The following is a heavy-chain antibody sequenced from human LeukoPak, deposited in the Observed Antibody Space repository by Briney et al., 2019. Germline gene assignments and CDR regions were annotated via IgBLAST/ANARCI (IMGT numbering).Heavy chain of an antibody. V-gene: IGHV1-24*01. CDR2: FDFEDGET. J-gene: IGHJ4*02. D-gene: IGHD3-10*01. Sequence: ASVKVSCKVSGYRLSQLSIHWVRQAPGKGLEWMGGFDFEDGETLYAQKFRGRLTVTEDTSTDTSYMELSSLAYDDTAVYYCATETPPSGTYSVHFDSWGQGTLVTVSS. CDR1: GYRLSQLS. CDR3: ATETPPSGTYSVHFDS.